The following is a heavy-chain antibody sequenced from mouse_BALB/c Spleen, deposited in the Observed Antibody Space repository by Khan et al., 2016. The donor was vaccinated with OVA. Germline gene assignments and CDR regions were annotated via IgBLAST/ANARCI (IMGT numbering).Heavy chain of an antibody. J-gene: IGHJ4*01. V-gene: IGHV3-2*02. Sequence: EVKLLESGPGLVKPSQSLSLTCTVTGYSITSVYAWNWIRQFPGNKLEWMGYISSSGSTNYTPALKSRISITRDTSKNQFFLQLNSVTTEDTATYYCARDGSRYNYAMDYWGQGTSVTVSS. CDR2: ISSSGST. CDR3: ARDGSRYNYAMDY. D-gene: IGHD2-3*01. CDR1: GYSITSVYA.